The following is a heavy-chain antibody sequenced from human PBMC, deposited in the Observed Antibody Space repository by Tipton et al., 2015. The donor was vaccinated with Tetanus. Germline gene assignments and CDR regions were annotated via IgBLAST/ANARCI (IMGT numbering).Heavy chain of an antibody. CDR1: GFTFGDYA. J-gene: IGHJ5*02. Sequence: SLRLSCTASGFTFGDYAMSWVRQAPGKGLEWVGFIRSKAYGGTTEYAASVKGRFTISRDDSKSIAYLQMNSLKTEDTAVYYCTRMEIYDSSGRPYNWFDPWGQGTLVTVSS. CDR2: IRSKAYGGTT. V-gene: IGHV3-49*04. CDR3: TRMEIYDSSGRPYNWFDP. D-gene: IGHD3-22*01.